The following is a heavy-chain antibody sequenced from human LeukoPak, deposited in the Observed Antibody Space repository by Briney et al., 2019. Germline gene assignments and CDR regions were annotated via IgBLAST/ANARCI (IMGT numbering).Heavy chain of an antibody. V-gene: IGHV4-4*09. CDR1: GVSMNSHY. CDR3: VVSPNQDFYDY. Sequence: SETLSLTCSVSGVSMNSHYLNWIRQPPGKGLEWNGFISGSGSTNYNPSLMSRVTMSLETSKRQFSLKLRSVTAADTAVYYCVVSPNQDFYDYWGQGTPVTVSS. J-gene: IGHJ4*02. CDR2: ISGSGST.